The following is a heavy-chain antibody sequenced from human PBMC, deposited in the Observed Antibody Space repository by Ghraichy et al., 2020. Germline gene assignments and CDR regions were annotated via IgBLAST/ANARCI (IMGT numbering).Heavy chain of an antibody. D-gene: IGHD6-19*01. V-gene: IGHV3-48*03. CDR3: VRDSSGLGDLLDV. CDR2: ISSGGTTM. Sequence: GESLNISCAASEFSLRDYEMSWVRQAPGKGLEWISYISSGGTTMFYADSVKGRFTISRDNAKNSLYLQMNSLRADDTAVYYCVRDSSGLGDLLDVWGQGTTVTVSS. J-gene: IGHJ6*02. CDR1: EFSLRDYE.